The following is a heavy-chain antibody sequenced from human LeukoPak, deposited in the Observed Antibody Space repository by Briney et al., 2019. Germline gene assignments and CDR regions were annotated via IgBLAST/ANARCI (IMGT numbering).Heavy chain of an antibody. Sequence: SETLSLTCAVYGGSFSGYYWSWIRQPPGKGLEWIGEINHSGSTNYNPSLKSRVTISVDTSKNQFSLKLSSVTAADTAVYCCARGGLAGSIDYWGQGTLVTVSS. V-gene: IGHV4-34*01. CDR3: ARGGLAGSIDY. D-gene: IGHD3-16*01. CDR1: GGSFSGYY. CDR2: INHSGST. J-gene: IGHJ4*02.